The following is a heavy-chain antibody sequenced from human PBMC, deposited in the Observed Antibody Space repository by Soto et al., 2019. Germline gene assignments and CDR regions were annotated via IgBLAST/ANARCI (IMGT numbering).Heavy chain of an antibody. D-gene: IGHD3-10*01. J-gene: IGHJ5*02. CDR3: ARDLDVLLWFGELSPGHVWFDP. CDR1: GYTFTSYG. Sequence: ASVKVSCKASGYTFTSYGISWVRQAPGQRLERKGWISAYNGNTNYAQKLQGRVTMTTDTSTSTAYMELRSLRSDDTAVYYCARDLDVLLWFGELSPGHVWFDPWGQGTLVTVSS. CDR2: ISAYNGNT. V-gene: IGHV1-18*04.